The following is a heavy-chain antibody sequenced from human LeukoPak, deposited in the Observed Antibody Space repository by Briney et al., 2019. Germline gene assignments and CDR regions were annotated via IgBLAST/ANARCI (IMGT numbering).Heavy chain of an antibody. D-gene: IGHD4-23*01. Sequence: PSETLSLTCTVPGGSIRSYSWSWIRQSPGKGLEWIGYISYSGRISYNPSLKNTVPISVDTSKNQFSLKLSSMTAADTAVFYCARTRAFGGNTPRAFDIWGQGTMVTVSS. CDR3: ARTRAFGGNTPRAFDI. V-gene: IGHV4-59*01. J-gene: IGHJ3*02. CDR1: GGSIRSYS. CDR2: ISYSGRI.